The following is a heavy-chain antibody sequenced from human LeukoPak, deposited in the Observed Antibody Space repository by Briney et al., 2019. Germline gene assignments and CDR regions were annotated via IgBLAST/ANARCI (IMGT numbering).Heavy chain of an antibody. Sequence: ASVKVSCKASGHTFTGYYMHWVRQAPGQGLEWMGWINPNSGGTNYAQKFQGRVTMTRDTSISTAYMELSRLRSDDTAVYYCARVHLGYCSGGSCWGQGTLVTVSS. V-gene: IGHV1-2*02. CDR1: GHTFTGYY. CDR2: INPNSGGT. J-gene: IGHJ4*02. CDR3: ARVHLGYCSGGSC. D-gene: IGHD2-15*01.